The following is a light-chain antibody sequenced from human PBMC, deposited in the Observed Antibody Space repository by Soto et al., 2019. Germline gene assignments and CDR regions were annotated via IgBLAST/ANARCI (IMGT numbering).Light chain of an antibody. V-gene: IGLV3-1*01. CDR2: QDT. Sequence: SYELTQPPSVSVSPGQTASITCSGDQLGDKFACWYQQKSGQSPVLVIYQDTKRPSGIPERFSGSNSGNTATLTISGTQALDEADYYCQAWDSSTGVFGGGTKLTV. J-gene: IGLJ2*01. CDR1: QLGDKF. CDR3: QAWDSSTGV.